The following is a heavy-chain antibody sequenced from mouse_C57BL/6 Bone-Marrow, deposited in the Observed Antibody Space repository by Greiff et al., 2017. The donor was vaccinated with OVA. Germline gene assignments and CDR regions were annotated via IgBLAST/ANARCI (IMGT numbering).Heavy chain of an antibody. CDR3: AWMGHGEFAY. Sequence: QVQLQQSGAELARPGASVKLSCKASGYTFTSYGISWVKQRTGQGLEWIGEIYPRSGNTYYNEKFKGKATLTADKSSSTAYMQLSSLTSEDSAVYYCAWMGHGEFAYWGQGTLVTVSA. V-gene: IGHV1-81*01. J-gene: IGHJ3*01. D-gene: IGHD2-3*01. CDR1: GYTFTSYG. CDR2: IYPRSGNT.